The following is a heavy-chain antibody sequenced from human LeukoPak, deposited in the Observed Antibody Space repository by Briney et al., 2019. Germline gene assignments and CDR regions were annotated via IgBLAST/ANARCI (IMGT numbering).Heavy chain of an antibody. CDR3: ARDRKAAAGTLAY. V-gene: IGHV3-33*01. Sequence: GRSLRLSCAASGFTFSSYGMHWVRQAPGKGLEWVAVIWYDGSNKYYADSVKGRFTISRDNSKNTLYLQMNSLRAEDTAVYYCARDRKAAAGTLAYWAQGPLVTVSS. CDR2: IWYDGSNK. J-gene: IGHJ4*02. CDR1: GFTFSSYG. D-gene: IGHD6-13*01.